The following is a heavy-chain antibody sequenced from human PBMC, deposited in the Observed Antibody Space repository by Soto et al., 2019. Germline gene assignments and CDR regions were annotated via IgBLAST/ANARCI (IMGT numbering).Heavy chain of an antibody. Sequence: SETLSLTCTVSGGSISSSSYYWGWLRQPPGKGLQWIGIVYSSGSTYYNPSLKSRVTVSVDTSRNHFSLRLTSVTAADTAKYFCAKSASGYMYGSGYGFDVWGQGTTVTVSS. CDR1: GGSISSSSYY. CDR2: VYSSGST. V-gene: IGHV4-39*07. CDR3: AKSASGYMYGSGYGFDV. D-gene: IGHD5-18*01. J-gene: IGHJ6*02.